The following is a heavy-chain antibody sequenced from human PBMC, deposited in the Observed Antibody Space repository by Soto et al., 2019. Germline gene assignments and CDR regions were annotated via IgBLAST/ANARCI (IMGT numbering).Heavy chain of an antibody. CDR3: ARDGYDILFLWGAFDI. CDR2: IYYSGST. CDR1: GGSISSGDYY. D-gene: IGHD3-9*01. V-gene: IGHV4-30-4*01. Sequence: PSETLSLTCTVSGGSISSGDYYWSWIRQPPGKGLEWIGYIYYSGSTYYNPSLKSRVTISVDTSKNQFSLKLSSVTAADTAVYYCARDGYDILFLWGAFDIWGQGTMVTVSS. J-gene: IGHJ3*02.